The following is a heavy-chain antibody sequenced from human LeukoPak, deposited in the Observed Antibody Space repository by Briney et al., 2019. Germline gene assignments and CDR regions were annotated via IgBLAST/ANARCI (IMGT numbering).Heavy chain of an antibody. Sequence: SETLSLTCTVSGGSISSYYWSWIRQPPGKGLEWIGYIYYSGSTNYNPSLKSRVTISVDTSKNQFSLKVSSVTAADTAVYYCARDSSSYYGSFDYWGRGTLVTVSS. CDR1: GGSISSYY. CDR2: IYYSGST. CDR3: ARDSSSYYGSFDY. J-gene: IGHJ4*02. D-gene: IGHD6-13*01. V-gene: IGHV4-59*01.